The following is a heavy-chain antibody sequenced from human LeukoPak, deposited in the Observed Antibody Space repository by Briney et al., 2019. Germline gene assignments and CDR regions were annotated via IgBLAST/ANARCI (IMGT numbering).Heavy chain of an antibody. CDR3: ARDLGLTISANWFDP. CDR2: IFYTGAT. D-gene: IGHD3-9*01. J-gene: IGHJ5*02. V-gene: IGHV4-39*07. Sequence: SETLSLTCTVSGGSILDSTYYWAWIRQPPGKGLEWIATIFYTGATYYNPSLRSPVTISVDTSKNQFSLELNSVTAADTAVYYCARDLGLTISANWFDPWGQGTLVTVSS. CDR1: GGSILDSTYY.